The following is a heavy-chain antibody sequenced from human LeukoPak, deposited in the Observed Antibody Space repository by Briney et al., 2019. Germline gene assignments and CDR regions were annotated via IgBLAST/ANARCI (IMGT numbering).Heavy chain of an antibody. CDR2: ISSSSSNI. CDR1: GFTFSYYS. Sequence: GGSLRLSCAASGFTFSYYSMNWVCQGPGGGQERVSSISSSSSNIYYADSVQGRFTISRDNAKNSLYLQMNSLRDEDTAVYYCARDLRGDLTLDYWGQGTLVTVSS. D-gene: IGHD2-21*02. J-gene: IGHJ4*02. CDR3: ARDLRGDLTLDY. V-gene: IGHV3-48*02.